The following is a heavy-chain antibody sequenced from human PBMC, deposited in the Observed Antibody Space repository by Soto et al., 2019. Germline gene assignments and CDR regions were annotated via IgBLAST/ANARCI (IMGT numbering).Heavy chain of an antibody. CDR1: GFTFSSYT. Sequence: EVQLLESGGGLVQPGGSLRLFCAASGFTFSSYTMSWVRQAPGKGLEWVSAISGRGGSTYYADSVKGRFTISRDSSKNTLYLQMNSLRAEDTAVYYCAKEGWYYYDSSGYYDYWGQGTLVTVSS. D-gene: IGHD3-22*01. CDR3: AKEGWYYYDSSGYYDY. CDR2: ISGRGGST. J-gene: IGHJ4*02. V-gene: IGHV3-23*01.